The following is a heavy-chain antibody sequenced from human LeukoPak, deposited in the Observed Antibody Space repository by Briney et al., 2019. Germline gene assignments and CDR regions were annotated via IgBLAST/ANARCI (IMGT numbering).Heavy chain of an antibody. J-gene: IGHJ3*02. CDR2: IGTAGEI. CDR3: ARKGPGDAFDI. Sequence: GGSLRLSCAASGFTFRSYDMHWVRQATGKGLEWVSGIGTAGEIYYPGSVKGRFTISRENAKNSLYLQMNSLRAGDTAVYYCARKGPGDAFDIWGQGTMVTVSS. V-gene: IGHV3-13*01. CDR1: GFTFRSYD.